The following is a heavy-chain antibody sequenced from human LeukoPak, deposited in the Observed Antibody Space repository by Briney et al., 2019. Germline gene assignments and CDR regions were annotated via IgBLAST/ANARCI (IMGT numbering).Heavy chain of an antibody. CDR1: GFTFSDHY. Sequence: GGSLRLSCAASGFTFSDHYMDWVRQAPGKGLEWVARSRSKANGYSTVYAASVEGRFTISRDHSKDSLHLQMNSLNSEDTAVYYCVRGFNSFDIWGQGTLVTVSS. CDR3: VRGFNSFDI. V-gene: IGHV3-72*01. CDR2: SRSKANGYST. J-gene: IGHJ3*02.